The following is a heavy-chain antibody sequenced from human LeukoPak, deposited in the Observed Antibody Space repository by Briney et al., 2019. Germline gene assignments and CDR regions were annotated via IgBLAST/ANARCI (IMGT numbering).Heavy chain of an antibody. J-gene: IGHJ3*02. CDR2: IYYSGST. D-gene: IGHD6-19*01. CDR1: GGSISSYY. CDR3: ARDSGSGYKDAFDI. Sequence: SETLSLTCTVSGGSISSYYWSWIRQPPGKGLEWIGYIYYSGSTSYNPSLKSRISISVDTSKNQFSLKLSSVTAADTAVYYCARDSGSGYKDAFDIWGQGTMVTVSS. V-gene: IGHV4-59*01.